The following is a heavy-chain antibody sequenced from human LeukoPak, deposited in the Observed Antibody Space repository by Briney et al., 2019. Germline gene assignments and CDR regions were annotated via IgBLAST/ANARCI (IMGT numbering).Heavy chain of an antibody. Sequence: GESLKISCKGSGYTFTTYWIGWVRPMPGKGLEWMGIIYPGDSDIRYSPSFQGQVTISADKSISTAYLQWSSLKASDTAMYYCARVMTTLTGFDYWGQGTLVTVSS. D-gene: IGHD2/OR15-2a*01. CDR1: GYTFTTYW. V-gene: IGHV5-51*01. CDR3: ARVMTTLTGFDY. J-gene: IGHJ4*02. CDR2: IYPGDSDI.